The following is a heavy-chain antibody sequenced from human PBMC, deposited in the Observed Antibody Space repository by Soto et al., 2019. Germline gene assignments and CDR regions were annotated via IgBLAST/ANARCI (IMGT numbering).Heavy chain of an antibody. V-gene: IGHV2-5*02. CDR2: IYWDDDK. CDR3: AHGRLMGDILTGGGLDY. J-gene: IGHJ4*02. D-gene: IGHD3-9*01. CDR1: GFSLSTSGVG. Sequence: QITLKESGPTLVKPTQTLTLTCTFSGFSLSTSGVGVGWIRQPPGKALEWVALIYWDDDKRYTPSLKSRLTITKDTSKNQVVLTMTNLDPVDTATYCCAHGRLMGDILTGGGLDYWGQGTLVTVSS.